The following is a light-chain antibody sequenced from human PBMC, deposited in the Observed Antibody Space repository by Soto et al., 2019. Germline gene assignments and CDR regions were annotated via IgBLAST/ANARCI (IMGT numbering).Light chain of an antibody. Sequence: EIVLTQSPGSLSLSPGDRATLSCRASQSVTNSHLAWYQQKPGQAPRLLIYGASRRAPGISDRFSASGFATDFTLPITKLEPEDFAVYYYHLNCSPPRTFGPGTTVHV. CDR3: HLNCSPPRT. J-gene: IGKJ3*01. CDR1: QSVTNSH. CDR2: GAS. V-gene: IGKV3-20*01.